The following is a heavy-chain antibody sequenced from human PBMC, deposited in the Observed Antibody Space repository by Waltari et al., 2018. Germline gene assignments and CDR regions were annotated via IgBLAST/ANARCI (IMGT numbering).Heavy chain of an antibody. D-gene: IGHD3-3*01. V-gene: IGHV4-59*01. J-gene: IGHJ6*03. Sequence: STNYNPSLKSRVTISVDTSKNQFSLKLSSVTAADTAVYYCARDRNYDFWSGYPNPYYYYYMDVWGKATTVTVSS. CDR2: ST. CDR3: ARDRNYDFWSGYPNPYYYYYMDV.